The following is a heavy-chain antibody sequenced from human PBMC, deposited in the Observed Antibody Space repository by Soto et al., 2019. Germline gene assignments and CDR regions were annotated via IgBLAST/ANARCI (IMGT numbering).Heavy chain of an antibody. Sequence: QVQLQESGPGLVKPSQTLSLTCTVSGGSISSGVYYWSLIRQHPGKGLEWIGYIYYSGSTHYNPSLKSRVTISADTSKNQFSLKLSSVTAADTAVYYCARETVIIANFFDYWGQGTLVTVSS. D-gene: IGHD3-10*01. V-gene: IGHV4-31*03. CDR3: ARETVIIANFFDY. CDR2: IYYSGST. CDR1: GGSISSGVYY. J-gene: IGHJ4*02.